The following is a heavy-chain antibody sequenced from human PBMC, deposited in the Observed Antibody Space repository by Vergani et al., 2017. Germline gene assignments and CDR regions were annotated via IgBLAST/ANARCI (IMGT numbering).Heavy chain of an antibody. V-gene: IGHV3-49*03. CDR3: VRDQVTMLRGSDALDI. CDR1: GFTFGYYA. J-gene: IGHJ3*02. CDR2: IRSKAYGQAT. Sequence: EVQLVESGGDLVQPGRSLRFSCTASGFTFGYYAMDWFRQAPGQGLEWVGGIRSKAYGQATIYAASVKGRFTISRDDSKSIAYLQMNNLQTEDTAMYYCVRDQVTMLRGSDALDIWGQGTMVTVSS. D-gene: IGHD3-10*01.